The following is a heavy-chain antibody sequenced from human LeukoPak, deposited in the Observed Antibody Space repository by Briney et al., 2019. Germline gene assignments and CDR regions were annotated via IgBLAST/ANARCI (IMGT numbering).Heavy chain of an antibody. V-gene: IGHV1-8*03. J-gene: IGHJ5*02. D-gene: IGHD3-10*01. CDR2: MNPNSGNT. CDR3: ARVREGYRGSGRSYPNWFDP. Sequence: ASVKVSCKASGYTFTSYDINWVRQATGQGLEWMGWMNPNSGNTGYAQKFQGRVTITRNTSISTAYMELRSLRSDDTAVYYCARVREGYRGSGRSYPNWFDPWGQGTLVTVSS. CDR1: GYTFTSYD.